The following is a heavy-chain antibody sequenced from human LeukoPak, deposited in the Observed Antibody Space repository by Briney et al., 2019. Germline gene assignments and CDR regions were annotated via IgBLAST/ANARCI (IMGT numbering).Heavy chain of an antibody. V-gene: IGHV3-23*01. CDR3: AKGHYYGSGSLDY. Sequence: GGSLRLSCAVSGFTFSSYAMSWVRQAPGKGLEWVSCIYGSAGTTQYADSVKGRFTISRDKSKNTLYLQMNSLRAEDTAVYYCAKGHYYGSGSLDYWGQGTLVTVSS. CDR2: IYGSAGTT. J-gene: IGHJ4*02. CDR1: GFTFSSYA. D-gene: IGHD3-10*01.